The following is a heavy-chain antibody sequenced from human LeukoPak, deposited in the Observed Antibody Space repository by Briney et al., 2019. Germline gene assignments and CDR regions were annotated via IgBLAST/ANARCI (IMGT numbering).Heavy chain of an antibody. CDR3: ARSDDYGDYRYYGMDV. V-gene: IGHV1-69*04. D-gene: IGHD4-17*01. J-gene: IGHJ6*02. CDR1: GGTFSSYA. Sequence: SVKVSCKASGGTFSSYAISWVRQAPGQGLEWMGRIIPILGIANYAQKFQGRVTITADKSTSTACMELSSLRSEDTAVYYCARSDDYGDYRYYGMDVWGQGTTVTVSS. CDR2: IIPILGIA.